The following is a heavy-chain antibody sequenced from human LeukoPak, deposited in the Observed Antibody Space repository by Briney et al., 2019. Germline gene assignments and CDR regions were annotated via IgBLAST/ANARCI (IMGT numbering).Heavy chain of an antibody. CDR3: ARDYLMATITDGDY. CDR2: INHSRGT. V-gene: IGHV4-34*01. D-gene: IGHD5-24*01. CDR1: GGSFSDYY. Sequence: PSETLSLTCAVYGGSFSDYYWSWIRQSPGKGLEWIGEINHSRGTNYNPSLKSRVTISLDTSKNQFSLKLSSVTAADTAVYYCARDYLMATITDGDYWGQGTLVTVSS. J-gene: IGHJ4*02.